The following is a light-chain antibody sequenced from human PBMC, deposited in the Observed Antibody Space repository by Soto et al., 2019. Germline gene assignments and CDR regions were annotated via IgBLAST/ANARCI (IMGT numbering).Light chain of an antibody. CDR1: QSVSSY. V-gene: IGKV3-15*01. CDR2: DAS. J-gene: IGKJ1*01. Sequence: EIVMTQSPATLSVSPGERVTLSCRASQSVSSYLAWYQQKPGQAPRLLIYDASSRATGIPVRFSGSGSGTEFTLTISSLQSEDFGVYDCQQNKDWPGTFGQGTKVEIK. CDR3: QQNKDWPGT.